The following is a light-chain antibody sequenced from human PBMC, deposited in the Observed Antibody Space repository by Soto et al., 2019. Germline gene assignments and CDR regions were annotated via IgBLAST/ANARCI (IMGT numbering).Light chain of an antibody. J-gene: IGLJ2*01. CDR3: CSYAGSSTVV. V-gene: IGLV2-23*01. CDR2: EGS. Sequence: QSALTQPASVSGSPGQSITISCTGTSSDVGSYNLVSWYQQHPDKAPKLMIYEGSKRPSGVSNRFSGSKSGNTASLTISGLQAEDEADYYCCSYAGSSTVVFGGGTK. CDR1: SSDVGSYNL.